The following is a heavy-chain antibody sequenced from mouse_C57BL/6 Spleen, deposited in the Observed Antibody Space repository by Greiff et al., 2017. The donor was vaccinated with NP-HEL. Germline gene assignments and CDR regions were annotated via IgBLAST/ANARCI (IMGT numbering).Heavy chain of an antibody. J-gene: IGHJ2*01. CDR2: IYPGDGDT. CDR1: GYAFSSYW. V-gene: IGHV1-80*01. CDR3: ARFGYYGSSYYFDY. Sequence: QVQLQQSGAELVKPGASVKISCKASGYAFSSYWMNWVKQRPGKGLEWIGQIYPGDGDTNYNGKFKGKATLTADKSSSTAYMQLSSLTSEDSAVYFCARFGYYGSSYYFDYWGQGTTLTVSS. D-gene: IGHD1-1*01.